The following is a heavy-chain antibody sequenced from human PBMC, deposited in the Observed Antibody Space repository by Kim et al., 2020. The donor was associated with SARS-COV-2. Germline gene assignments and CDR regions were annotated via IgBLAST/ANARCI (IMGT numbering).Heavy chain of an antibody. D-gene: IGHD3-10*01. Sequence: SETLSLTCTVSGGSISSYYWSWIRQPPGKGLEWIGYIYYSGGTNYSPSLKSRVTISVDTSKNQFSLKLSSVTAADTAVYYCARGDSHSFQFYYGSGGFDYWGQGTLVTVSS. CDR1: GGSISSYY. V-gene: IGHV4-59*01. CDR3: ARGDSHSFQFYYGSGGFDY. CDR2: IYYSGGT. J-gene: IGHJ4*02.